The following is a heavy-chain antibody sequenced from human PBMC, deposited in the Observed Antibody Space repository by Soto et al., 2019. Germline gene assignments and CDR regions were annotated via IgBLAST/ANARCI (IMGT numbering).Heavy chain of an antibody. Sequence: ASVKVSCKASGYTFTSYGISWVRQAPGQGLEWMGWISAYNGNTNYAQKLQGRVTMTTDTSTSTAYMELRSLRSDDTALYFCARDRRGYSYGHFDYWDHGALVTVSS. J-gene: IGHJ4*01. CDR2: ISAYNGNT. CDR3: ARDRRGYSYGHFDY. D-gene: IGHD5-18*01. V-gene: IGHV1-18*01. CDR1: GYTFTSYG.